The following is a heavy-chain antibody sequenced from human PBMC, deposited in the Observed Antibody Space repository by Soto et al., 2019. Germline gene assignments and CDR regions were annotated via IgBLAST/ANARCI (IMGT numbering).Heavy chain of an antibody. Sequence: WGTRRLSCAASGFTFSDYYMSWIRQAPGKGLEWVSYISSSVSTIYYADPVKGRFIISGDNAKNSLYLQMNSLRAEDTAVYYCARKEVLLAKRGRSERWGNGNMVPVSP. CDR3: ARKEVLLAKRGRSER. CDR1: GFTFSDYY. V-gene: IGHV3-11*01. CDR2: ISSSVSTI. J-gene: IGHJ5*02. D-gene: IGHD3-10*01.